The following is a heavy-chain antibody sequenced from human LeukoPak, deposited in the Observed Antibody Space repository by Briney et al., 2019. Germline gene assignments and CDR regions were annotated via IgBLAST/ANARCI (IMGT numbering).Heavy chain of an antibody. D-gene: IGHD4-17*01. V-gene: IGHV1-18*01. Sequence: GASVKVSCKASGYTFTSYGISWVRQAPGQGLEWMGWISAYNGNTNYAQKLQGRVTMTTDTSTSTAYMELRSLRSDDTAVYYCVRLSSHYGDYKVDPWGQGTLVTVSS. CDR3: VRLSSHYGDYKVDP. J-gene: IGHJ5*02. CDR1: GYTFTSYG. CDR2: ISAYNGNT.